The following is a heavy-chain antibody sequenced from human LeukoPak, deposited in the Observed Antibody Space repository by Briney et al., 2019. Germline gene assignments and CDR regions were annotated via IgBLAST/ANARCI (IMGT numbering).Heavy chain of an antibody. CDR3: ATSLWFGELPYYFDY. J-gene: IGHJ4*02. V-gene: IGHV3-64*01. CDR1: GFTFSSYG. D-gene: IGHD3-10*01. CDR2: IRSNGGST. Sequence: GGSLRLSCAASGFTFSSYGMHWVRQAPGKGLEYVSAIRSNGGSTYYANSVKGRFSISRDNSKNTLYLQMNSLRAEDTAVYYCATSLWFGELPYYFDYWGQGTLVTVSS.